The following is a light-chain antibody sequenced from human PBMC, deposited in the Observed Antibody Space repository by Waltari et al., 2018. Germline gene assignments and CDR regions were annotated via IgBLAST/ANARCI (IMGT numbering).Light chain of an antibody. Sequence: EIVMTQSPATLYVSPGERATLSCRASQSVSSDLSWYQQKPGQAPRPVIYGASTRAPGIPARFSGRGSETEFTLTISSLQSEDFAVYYCQQYNNWPRTFGQGTKVEIK. V-gene: IGKV3-15*01. CDR3: QQYNNWPRT. CDR2: GAS. J-gene: IGKJ1*01. CDR1: QSVSSD.